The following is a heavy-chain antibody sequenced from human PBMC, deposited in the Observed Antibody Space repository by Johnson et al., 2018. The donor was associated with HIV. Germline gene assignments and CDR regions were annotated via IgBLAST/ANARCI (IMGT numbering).Heavy chain of an antibody. CDR1: GFTFSSYA. V-gene: IGHV3-74*03. J-gene: IGHJ3*02. D-gene: IGHD3-22*01. CDR3: ARERYYYDSSGSYNPHAFDI. Sequence: VQLVESGGGVVQPGRSLRLSCAASGFTFSSYAMHWVRQAPGKGLVWVSRINSDGSSTTYADSVKGRFTISRDNAKNSLYLQMNSLRDEDTALYYCARERYYYDSSGSYNPHAFDIWGQGTMVTVSS. CDR2: INSDGSST.